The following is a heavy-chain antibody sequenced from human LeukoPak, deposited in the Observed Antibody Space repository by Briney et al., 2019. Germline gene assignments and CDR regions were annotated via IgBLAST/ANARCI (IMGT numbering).Heavy chain of an antibody. J-gene: IGHJ6*02. Sequence: ASVKVSCKASGYILTSRGITWVRQAPGQGLEWMGWISAYNGNTNYAQNVQGRVTVTRDTSTSTAYMELRSLRFDDTAVYYCARDLPGAAVEGTTRGMDVWGQGTTVTVSS. CDR3: ARDLPGAAVEGTTRGMDV. D-gene: IGHD6-19*01. V-gene: IGHV1-18*01. CDR1: GYILTSRG. CDR2: ISAYNGNT.